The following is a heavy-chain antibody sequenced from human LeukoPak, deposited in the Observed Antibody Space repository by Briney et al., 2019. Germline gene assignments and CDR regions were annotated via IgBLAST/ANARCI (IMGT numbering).Heavy chain of an antibody. CDR3: AKGPDYGDYLDY. V-gene: IGHV3-30*18. J-gene: IGHJ4*02. CDR2: ISYDGSNK. D-gene: IGHD4-17*01. Sequence: GRSLRLSCAASGFTFSSYGMHWVRQAPGKGLEWVAVISYDGSNKYYADSVKGRFTISRDNSKNTLYLQMNSLRAEDTAVYYCAKGPDYGDYLDYWGQGTLVTVSS. CDR1: GFTFSSYG.